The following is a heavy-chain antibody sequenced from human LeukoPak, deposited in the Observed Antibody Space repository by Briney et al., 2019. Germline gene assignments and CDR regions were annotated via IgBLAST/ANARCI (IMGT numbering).Heavy chain of an antibody. CDR3: AVPTVVTRDVFDI. Sequence: GGSLRLSCAASGFFFCRYGLHWVRQAPGKGLEWVAFIRYDGSNKYYADSVKGRFTISRDNSKDTLYLQMNSLRAEDTAVYYCAVPTVVTRDVFDIWGQGTMVTLSS. CDR1: GFFFCRYG. J-gene: IGHJ3*02. CDR2: IRYDGSNK. D-gene: IGHD4-23*01. V-gene: IGHV3-30*02.